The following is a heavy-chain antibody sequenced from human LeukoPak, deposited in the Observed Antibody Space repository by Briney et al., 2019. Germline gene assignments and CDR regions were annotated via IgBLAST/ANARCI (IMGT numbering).Heavy chain of an antibody. CDR2: IYSGGST. J-gene: IGHJ4*02. D-gene: IGHD4-23*01. CDR1: GFTVSSNY. V-gene: IGHV3-66*01. CDR3: ARVYGGELVDYFDY. Sequence: GGSLRLSCAASGFTVSSNYMSWVRQAPGKGLEWVSVIYSGGSTYYADSVKGRFTISRDNSKNTLYLQMNSLRAEDTAVYCCARVYGGELVDYFDYWGQGTLVTVSS.